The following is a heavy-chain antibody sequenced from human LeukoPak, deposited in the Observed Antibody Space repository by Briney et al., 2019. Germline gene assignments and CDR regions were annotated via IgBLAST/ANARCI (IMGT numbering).Heavy chain of an antibody. Sequence: PSETLSLTCAVYGGSFSGYYWSWIRQPAGKGLEWIGRIYSSGSSNYNPSLRSRVTMSADTSKNQFSLNLSSVSAADTAVYYCARDGLQQSYYCGMDIWGQGTTVTVSS. CDR3: ARDGLQQSYYCGMDI. V-gene: IGHV4-59*10. D-gene: IGHD3/OR15-3a*01. J-gene: IGHJ6*02. CDR2: IYSSGSS. CDR1: GGSFSGYY.